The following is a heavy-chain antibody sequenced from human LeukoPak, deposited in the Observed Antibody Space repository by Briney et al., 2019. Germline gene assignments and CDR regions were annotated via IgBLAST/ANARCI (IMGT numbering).Heavy chain of an antibody. CDR1: GFTFSSYG. V-gene: IGHV3-48*04. CDR2: ISSSDSST. J-gene: IGHJ5*02. Sequence: GRSLRLSCAASGFTFSSYGMHWVRQAPGKGLEWVSYISSSDSSTHYADSVKGRFTISRDNAKNSLYLQMNSLRVEDMGVYYCAREPRGHYYDSSGPDHWGQGTLVTVSS. D-gene: IGHD3-22*01. CDR3: AREPRGHYYDSSGPDH.